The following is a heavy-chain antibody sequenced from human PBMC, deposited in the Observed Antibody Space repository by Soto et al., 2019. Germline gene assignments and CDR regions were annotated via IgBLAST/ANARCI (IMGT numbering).Heavy chain of an antibody. CDR1: GGTFRTYG. CDR3: ARGRQLGIDYHYSEMDV. Sequence: QVQLVQSGAGVKKPGSSVKVSCKASGGTFRTYGITWVRQAPGQGLEWMGGIIPIFGTTNYAQKFQGRVTITADESTSTAYMELSSLRYDDTAVYFCARGRQLGIDYHYSEMDVWGPGTAVTVSS. V-gene: IGHV1-69*12. D-gene: IGHD6-6*01. CDR2: IIPIFGTT. J-gene: IGHJ6*02.